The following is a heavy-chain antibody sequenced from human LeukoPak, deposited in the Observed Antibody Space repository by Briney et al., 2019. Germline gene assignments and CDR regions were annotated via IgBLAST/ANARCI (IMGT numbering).Heavy chain of an antibody. CDR2: ISYDGSNK. V-gene: IGHV3-30*04. J-gene: IGHJ6*03. CDR3: ARPFLAGGYYMDV. D-gene: IGHD2/OR15-2a*01. CDR1: GFTFRSYA. Sequence: PGGSLRLSCAASGFTFRSYAMHWVRQAPGKGLEWVALISYDGSNKYYADSVKGRFTISRDNSKNTLFLQMNSLRADDTAVYYCARPFLAGGYYMDVWGKETTVSVSS.